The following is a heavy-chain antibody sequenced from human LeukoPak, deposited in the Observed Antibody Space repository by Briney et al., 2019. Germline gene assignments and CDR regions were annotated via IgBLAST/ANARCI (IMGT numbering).Heavy chain of an antibody. CDR3: AKDSRDGYMSADY. D-gene: IGHD5-24*01. CDR1: GFTFSSYE. CDR2: ISSSGSTI. V-gene: IGHV3-48*03. Sequence: RPGGSLRLSCAASGFTFSSYEMNWVRQAPGKGLEWVSYISSSGSTIYYADSVKGRFTISRDNSKNSLYLQMNSLRAEDTALYYCAKDSRDGYMSADYWGQGTLVTVSS. J-gene: IGHJ4*02.